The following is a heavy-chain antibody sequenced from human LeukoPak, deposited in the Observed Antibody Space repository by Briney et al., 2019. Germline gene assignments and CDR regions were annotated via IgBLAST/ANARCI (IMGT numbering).Heavy chain of an antibody. V-gene: IGHV4-4*07. Sequence: SETLSLTCTVSGDFISSYYWSWIRQPAGKGLEWIGLIYSSEDINYNPSLKSRVTISVDKSNNQFSLTLTSVTAADTAVYYCARGNRGDNWNDPVIAFDIWGQGTMVTVSS. D-gene: IGHD1-1*01. J-gene: IGHJ3*02. CDR3: ARGNRGDNWNDPVIAFDI. CDR1: GDFISSYY. CDR2: IYSSEDI.